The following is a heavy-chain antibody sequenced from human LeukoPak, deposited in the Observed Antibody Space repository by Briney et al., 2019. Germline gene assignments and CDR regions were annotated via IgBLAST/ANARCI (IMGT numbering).Heavy chain of an antibody. V-gene: IGHV3-7*03. J-gene: IGHJ4*02. D-gene: IGHD3-22*01. CDR2: IKHDGSEK. CDR3: SKEIRSRNYEESTGYFNY. CDR1: GFTFGNYW. Sequence: GGSLRLSCTASGFTFGNYWMSWVRQAPGKGLEWVANIKHDGSEKYYADSVKGRFSIFRDNAKTSMYLQLNSLRGEDTAVYFWSKEIRSRNYEESTGYFNYWGQGTLVTVSS.